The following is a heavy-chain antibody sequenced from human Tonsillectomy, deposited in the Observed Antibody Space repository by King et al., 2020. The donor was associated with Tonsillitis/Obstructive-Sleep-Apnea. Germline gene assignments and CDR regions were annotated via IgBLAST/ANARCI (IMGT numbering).Heavy chain of an antibody. V-gene: IGHV3-30*04. CDR3: ARGDYGDYERCDDFDY. CDR2: MSSDGSNK. Sequence: VQLVESGGGVVQPGRSLRISCAASGFTFSSYAMHWVRQAPGKGLEWVAVMSSDGSNKNYADSVKGRFTISRDNSKNTLYLQMHSLRPEDTAVYYCARGDYGDYERCDDFDYWGQGTLVTVSS. J-gene: IGHJ4*02. CDR1: GFTFSSYA. D-gene: IGHD4-17*01.